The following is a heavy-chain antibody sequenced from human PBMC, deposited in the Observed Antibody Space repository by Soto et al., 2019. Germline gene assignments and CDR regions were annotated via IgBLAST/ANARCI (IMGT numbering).Heavy chain of an antibody. CDR1: GYTFTGYY. J-gene: IGHJ6*02. Sequence: ASVKVSCKASGYTFTGYYMHWVRQAPGQGLEWMGWINPNSGGTNYAQKFQGWVTMTRDTSISTAYMELSRLRSDDTAVYYCARGPVDIVATIMFYGMDVWGQGTTVTVSS. CDR3: ARGPVDIVATIMFYGMDV. CDR2: INPNSGGT. V-gene: IGHV1-2*04. D-gene: IGHD5-12*01.